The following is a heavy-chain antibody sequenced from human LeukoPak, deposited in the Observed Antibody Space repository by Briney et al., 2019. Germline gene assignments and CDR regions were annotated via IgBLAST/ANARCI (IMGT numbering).Heavy chain of an antibody. D-gene: IGHD4-17*01. Sequence: GGSLRLSCAASGFTFSNYAMSWVRQAPGKGLEWVSVIRGSGGDIRYADSVKGRFTISRDNSVNTLYLQMNSLRAEDTAVYYCGKDPNGDYIGAFDFWGQGTMVTVSS. CDR1: GFTFSNYA. J-gene: IGHJ3*01. CDR3: GKDPNGDYIGAFDF. CDR2: IRGSGGDI. V-gene: IGHV3-23*01.